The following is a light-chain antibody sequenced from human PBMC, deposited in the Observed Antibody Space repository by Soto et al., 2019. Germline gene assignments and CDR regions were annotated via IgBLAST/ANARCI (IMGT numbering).Light chain of an antibody. CDR1: QTVGSN. J-gene: IGKJ1*01. CDR3: QQYNDWPRT. V-gene: IGKV3-15*01. CDR2: GAS. Sequence: ETVMTQSPATLSVSPGERATLSCRASQTVGSNLAWYQQTPGRAPRLLIYGASTRAPGIPARFSGGGSGTEFTLTISSLQSEDFAVYYCQQYNDWPRTFGQGTKVEI.